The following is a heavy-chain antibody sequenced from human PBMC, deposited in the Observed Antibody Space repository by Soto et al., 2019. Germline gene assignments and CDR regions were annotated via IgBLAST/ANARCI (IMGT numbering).Heavy chain of an antibody. CDR3: ARGTMTTVTFNPIDY. Sequence: FEILRLRSSVAEGYSGGYDWSWIRQPPGKGLEWIGYIYYSGSTNYNPSLKSRVTISVDTSKNQFSLKLSSVTAADTAVYYCARGTMTTVTFNPIDYWGERTLLTVSS. CDR1: EGYSGGYD. D-gene: IGHD4-17*01. J-gene: IGHJ4*02. V-gene: IGHV4-59*01. CDR2: IYYSGST.